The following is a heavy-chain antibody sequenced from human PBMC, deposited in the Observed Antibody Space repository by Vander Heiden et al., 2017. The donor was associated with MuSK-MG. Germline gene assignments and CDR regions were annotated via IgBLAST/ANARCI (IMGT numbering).Heavy chain of an antibody. Sequence: QVPLVRARAQVQKPGAPVKVPCKASVYPLTGYYMHWVRQAPGQGLEWMGWINPNSGGTNYAQKCQGRVTMTRDTSISTAYMELSRLRSDDTAVYYCASICLGWSSTSPFDYWGQGNLVTVSS. CDR1: VYPLTGYY. CDR3: ASICLGWSSTSPFDY. V-gene: IGHV1-2*02. CDR2: INPNSGGT. D-gene: IGHD2-2*01. J-gene: IGHJ4*02.